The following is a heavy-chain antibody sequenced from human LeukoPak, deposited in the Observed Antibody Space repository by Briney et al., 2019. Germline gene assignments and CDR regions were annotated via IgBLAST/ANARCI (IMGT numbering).Heavy chain of an antibody. CDR3: ASGDNDPLFDY. CDR2: IYYSGST. J-gene: IGHJ4*02. Sequence: SETLSLTCAVYGGSFSGYYWSWIRQHPGKGLEWIGSIYYSGSTNYNPSRQGRVTISLDTSRNQFSLKLSSVTAADTAVYYCASGDNDPLFDYWGQGTLVTVSS. D-gene: IGHD1-1*01. V-gene: IGHV4-34*09. CDR1: GGSFSGYY.